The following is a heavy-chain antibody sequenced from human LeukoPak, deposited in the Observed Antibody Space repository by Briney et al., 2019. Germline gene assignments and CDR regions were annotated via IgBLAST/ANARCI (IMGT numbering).Heavy chain of an antibody. V-gene: IGHV3-30*02. D-gene: IGHD5-12*01. Sequence: GGSLRLSCAASGFTFSSYGMHWVRQAPGKGLEWVAFIRYDGSNKYYADSVKGRFTISRDNSNNTLYLQMNSLRAEDTAVYYCAKDDSGYDFNDAFDIWGQGTMVTVSS. CDR2: IRYDGSNK. CDR1: GFTFSSYG. CDR3: AKDDSGYDFNDAFDI. J-gene: IGHJ3*02.